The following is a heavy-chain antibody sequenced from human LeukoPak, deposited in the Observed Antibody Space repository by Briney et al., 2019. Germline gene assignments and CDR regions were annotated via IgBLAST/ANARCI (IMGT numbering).Heavy chain of an antibody. CDR3: ARFEVITRSLNP. Sequence: GGSLRLSCAASGFTFSSYAMHWVRQAPGKGLEWVAVISYDGSNKYYADSVKGRFTISRDSSKNTLYLQMNSLRAEDTAVYYCARFEVITRSLNPWGQGTLVTVSS. J-gene: IGHJ5*02. V-gene: IGHV3-30-3*01. D-gene: IGHD3-22*01. CDR1: GFTFSSYA. CDR2: ISYDGSNK.